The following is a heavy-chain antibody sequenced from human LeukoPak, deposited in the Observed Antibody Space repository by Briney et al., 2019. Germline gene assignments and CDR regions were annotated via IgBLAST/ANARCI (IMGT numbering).Heavy chain of an antibody. CDR2: INPSGGST. CDR1: GGTFSSYA. V-gene: IGHV1-46*01. J-gene: IGHJ1*01. Sequence: ASVKVSCKASGGTFSSYAISWVRQAPGQGLEWMGIINPSGGSTSYAQKFQGRVTMTRDTSTSTVYMELSSLRSEDTAVYYCARVIGSSREYFQHWGQGTLVTVSS. D-gene: IGHD6-13*01. CDR3: ARVIGSSREYFQH.